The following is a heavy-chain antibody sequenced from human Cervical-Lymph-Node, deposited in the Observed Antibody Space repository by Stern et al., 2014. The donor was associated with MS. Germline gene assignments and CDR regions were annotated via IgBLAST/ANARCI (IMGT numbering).Heavy chain of an antibody. CDR3: AKEDGYSYVLDY. CDR2: ISYDGSNK. CDR1: GFTFSSYG. J-gene: IGHJ4*02. D-gene: IGHD5-18*01. V-gene: IGHV3-30*18. Sequence: VQLVESGGGVVQPGRSLRLSCAASGFTFSSYGMHWVRQAPGKGLEWVVVISYDGSNKYYADSVKGRFTISRDNSKNTLYLQMNSLRAEDTAVYYCAKEDGYSYVLDYWGQGTLVTVSS.